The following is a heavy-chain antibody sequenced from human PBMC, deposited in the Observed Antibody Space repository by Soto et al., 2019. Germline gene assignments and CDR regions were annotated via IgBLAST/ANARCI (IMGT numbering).Heavy chain of an antibody. CDR3: ARLLSGDYGDY. CDR1: GYTFTSYY. D-gene: IGHD4-17*01. J-gene: IGHJ4*02. V-gene: IGHV1-46*03. CDR2: INPSGGST. Sequence: QVQLVQSGAEVKKPGASVKVSCKASGYTFTSYYMHWVRQAPGQGLEWMGIINPSGGSTSYAQKFQGRVTMTRDTSPSTVYMELSSLRSEDTAVYYCARLLSGDYGDYWGQGTLVTVSS.